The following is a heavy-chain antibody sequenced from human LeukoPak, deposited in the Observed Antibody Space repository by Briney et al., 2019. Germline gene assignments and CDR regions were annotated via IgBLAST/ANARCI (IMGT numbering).Heavy chain of an antibody. CDR1: GFIFSSYW. V-gene: IGHV3-7*01. CDR3: ARETLVRGVNFDY. Sequence: PGGSLRLSCAASGFIFSSYWMSWVRQAPGKGLEWVADINQAGSEKYYVDSVKGRFTFSRDNAKNSLYLQMNSLRAEDTAVYYCARETLVRGVNFDYWGQGTLVTVSS. CDR2: INQAGSEK. D-gene: IGHD3-10*01. J-gene: IGHJ4*02.